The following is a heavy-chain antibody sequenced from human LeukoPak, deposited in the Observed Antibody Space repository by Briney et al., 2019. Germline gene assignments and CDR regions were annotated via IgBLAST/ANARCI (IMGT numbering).Heavy chain of an antibody. CDR2: ISGDGTTT. V-gene: IGHV3-23*01. J-gene: IGHJ4*02. Sequence: GGSLRLSCAASGFTFTVYIMTWVRQAPGKGLEWVSSISGDGTTTFYTDSVKGRFSISRDNSKNTLYLQMYSLRAEDAALYYCANGGGRNRYDRFDYWGQGTLVTVSS. CDR3: ANGGGRNRYDRFDY. CDR1: GFTFTVYI. D-gene: IGHD3-16*01.